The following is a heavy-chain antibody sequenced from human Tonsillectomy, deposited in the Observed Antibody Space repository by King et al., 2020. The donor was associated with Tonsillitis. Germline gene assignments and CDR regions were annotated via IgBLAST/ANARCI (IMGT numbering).Heavy chain of an antibody. Sequence: VQLVESGGGVVRPGGSLRLSCAASGFTFDDYGMSWVRQAPGKGLEWVSGINWNGGSTGYADSVKGRFTISRDNAKNSLYLQMNSLRAEDTALYYCARSKDGAVTTGRGWFDPWGQGTLVTVSS. V-gene: IGHV3-20*04. CDR2: INWNGGST. CDR1: GFTFDDYG. CDR3: ARSKDGAVTTGRGWFDP. J-gene: IGHJ5*02. D-gene: IGHD4-17*01.